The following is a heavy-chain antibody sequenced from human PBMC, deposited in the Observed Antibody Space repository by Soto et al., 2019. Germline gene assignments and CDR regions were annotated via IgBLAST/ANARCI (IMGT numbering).Heavy chain of an antibody. J-gene: IGHJ4*02. CDR1: GFTFSNVW. Sequence: GGSLRLSCAASGFTFSNVWMTWVRQAPGRELVWVSEIDSDGNSRNYADSVRGRFTISRDNAKNTLYLQMNSLTAEDTAVYFCASLYDRVDFWGRGTLVTVSS. CDR2: IDSDGNSR. V-gene: IGHV3-74*01. CDR3: ASLYDRVDF. D-gene: IGHD1-1*01.